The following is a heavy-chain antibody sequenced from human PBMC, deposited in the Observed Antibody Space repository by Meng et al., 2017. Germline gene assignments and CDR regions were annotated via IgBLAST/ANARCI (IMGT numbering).Heavy chain of an antibody. V-gene: IGHV4-34*01. Sequence: QWQLQQWGAGLLKPPETLSLTCAVYGGSFSGYYWSWIRQPPGKGLEWIGEINHSGSTNYNPSLKSRVTISVDTSKNQFSLKLSSVTAADTAVYYCASDNYYDSSGYSYWYFDLWGRGTLVTVSS. J-gene: IGHJ2*01. CDR2: INHSGST. D-gene: IGHD3-22*01. CDR3: ASDNYYDSSGYSYWYFDL. CDR1: GGSFSGYY.